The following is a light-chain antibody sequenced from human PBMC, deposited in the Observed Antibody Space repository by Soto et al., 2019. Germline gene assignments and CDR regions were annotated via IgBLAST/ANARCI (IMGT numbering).Light chain of an antibody. CDR1: QSVSSSY. CDR2: GAS. CDR3: QQRSNWPP. V-gene: IGKV3D-20*02. J-gene: IGKJ5*01. Sequence: EIVLTQSPGTLSLSPGERATLSCRASQSVSSSYLAWYQQKPGQAPRLLIYGASSRATGIPDRFSGSGSGTDFTLTISRLEPEDFAVYYCQQRSNWPPLGQGTRLEIK.